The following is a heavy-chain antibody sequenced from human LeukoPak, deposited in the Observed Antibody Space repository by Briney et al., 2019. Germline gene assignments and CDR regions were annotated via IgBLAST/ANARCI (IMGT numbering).Heavy chain of an antibody. CDR2: IIPIFGTA. CDR3: ARVASGSYLAFDY. V-gene: IGHV1-69*13. CDR1: GGTFISYA. J-gene: IGHJ4*02. D-gene: IGHD1-26*01. Sequence: SVKVSCKASGGTFISYAISWVRQAPGQGLEWMGGIIPIFGTANYAQKFQGRVTITADESTSTAYMELSSLRSEDTAVYYCARVASGSYLAFDYWGQGTLVTASS.